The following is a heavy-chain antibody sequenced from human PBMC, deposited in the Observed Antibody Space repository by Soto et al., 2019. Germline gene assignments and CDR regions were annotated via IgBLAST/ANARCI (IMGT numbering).Heavy chain of an antibody. Sequence: QVQLVESGGGLVKPGGSLRLSCAASGFTFSDYYMSWIRQAPGKGLEWVSYISSSGSTIYYADSVKGRFTISRDNAKNELYLQMNSLRAEDTAVYYCASLYGSGSYFGYYSGMDVWGQGTTVTVSS. V-gene: IGHV3-11*01. CDR2: ISSSGSTI. D-gene: IGHD3-10*01. J-gene: IGHJ6*02. CDR1: GFTFSDYY. CDR3: ASLYGSGSYFGYYSGMDV.